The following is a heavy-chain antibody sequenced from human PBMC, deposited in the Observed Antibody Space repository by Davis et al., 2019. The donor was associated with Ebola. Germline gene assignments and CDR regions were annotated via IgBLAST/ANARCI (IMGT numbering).Heavy chain of an antibody. Sequence: ASVTVSCKASGYSFTDDGISWVRQAPGQGLEWMGWISTYNGNTNYAQKVQGRITMTTDTSTSTAYMELRSLRSDDTARYYSARDVRGITGPSEYWGQGTLVTVSS. V-gene: IGHV1-18*01. CDR2: ISTYNGNT. CDR3: ARDVRGITGPSEY. J-gene: IGHJ4*02. CDR1: GYSFTDDG. D-gene: IGHD1-1*01.